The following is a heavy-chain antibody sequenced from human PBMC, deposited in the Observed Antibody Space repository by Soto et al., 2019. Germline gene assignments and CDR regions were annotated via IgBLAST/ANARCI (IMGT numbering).Heavy chain of an antibody. CDR2: ISGSGGST. J-gene: IGHJ4*02. CDR3: ANRGTYGYFFVFDY. D-gene: IGHD5-18*01. V-gene: IGHV3-23*01. CDR1: GLTFSSYA. Sequence: PGGSLRLSCAASGLTFSSYAMSWVRQAPGKGLEWVSAISGSGGSTYYADSVKGRFTISRDNSKSTLYLQMNSLRAEDTAVYYCANRGTYGYFFVFDYWGQGTLVTVSS.